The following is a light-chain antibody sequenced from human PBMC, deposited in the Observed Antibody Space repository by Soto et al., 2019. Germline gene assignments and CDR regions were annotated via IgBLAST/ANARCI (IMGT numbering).Light chain of an antibody. J-gene: IGKJ1*01. CDR1: QSISGW. CDR3: QQYNSYTWT. V-gene: IGKV1-5*01. CDR2: DAS. Sequence: DIQMTQSPSTLTPSVGHRVTSTCRASQSISGWLAWYQQKPGTAPKLLAYDASSLESGVPSRFSGSGSGTEFTLTISSLQPDDFATYYCQQYNSYTWTFGQGTKVDIK.